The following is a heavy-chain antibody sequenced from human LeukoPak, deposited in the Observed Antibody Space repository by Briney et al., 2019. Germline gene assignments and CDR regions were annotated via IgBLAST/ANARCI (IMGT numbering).Heavy chain of an antibody. CDR3: ARETSYDSTGESDAFDI. V-gene: IGHV3-21*01. J-gene: IGHJ3*02. CDR1: GFTFSSYS. CDR2: ISSSSSYI. D-gene: IGHD3-22*01. Sequence: PGGSLRLSCAASGFTFSSYSMNWVRQAPGKGLEWVSSISSSSSYIYYADSVKGRFTISRDKAKNSLYLQMNSLRAEDTAVYYCARETSYDSTGESDAFDIWGQGTMVTVSS.